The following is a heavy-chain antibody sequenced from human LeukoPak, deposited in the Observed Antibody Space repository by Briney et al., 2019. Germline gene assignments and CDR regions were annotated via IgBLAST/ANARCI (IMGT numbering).Heavy chain of an antibody. Sequence: GGSLRLSCAASGFTFNTYTMNWVRQAPGKGLEWVSSISASSSYLYYADSVKGRFTISRDNAKNSLYLQMNSLRAEDTAVYYCARDTPGATGSFDYWGQGTLVTVSS. CDR3: ARDTPGATGSFDY. J-gene: IGHJ4*02. V-gene: IGHV3-21*01. D-gene: IGHD5-12*01. CDR2: ISASSSYL. CDR1: GFTFNTYT.